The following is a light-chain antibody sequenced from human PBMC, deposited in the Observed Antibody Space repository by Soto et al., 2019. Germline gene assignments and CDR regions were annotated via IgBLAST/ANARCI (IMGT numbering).Light chain of an antibody. CDR1: QSVSSNY. J-gene: IGKJ1*01. V-gene: IGKV3-20*01. CDR2: GAS. CDR3: QQYGSSPWT. Sequence: EIVLTQSPGTLSLSPGERATLSCRASQSVSSNYLAWYQQKPGQAPRPLLYGASSRATGIPDRFSGSGAGTKFTLTISRLESEDFAVYYCQQYGSSPWTFGQGTKVEIK.